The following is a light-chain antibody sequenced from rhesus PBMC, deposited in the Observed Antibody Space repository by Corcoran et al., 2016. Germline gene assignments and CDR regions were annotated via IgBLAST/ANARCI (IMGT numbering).Light chain of an antibody. CDR2: AAS. CDR1: QNIYSN. J-gene: IGKJ2*01. V-gene: IGKV1S12*01. Sequence: DIQMTQSPSALSASVGDRVTISCRASQNIYSNLAWYQQKPGKAPKVLIYAASSLQTGIPSRFSGSGSGTDFTLNISSLQPEDSAGYYCQHYYDSPYSFGQGTKVEI. CDR3: QHYYDSPYS.